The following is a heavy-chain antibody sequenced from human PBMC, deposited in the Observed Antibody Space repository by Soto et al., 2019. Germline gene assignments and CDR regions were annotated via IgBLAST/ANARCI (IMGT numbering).Heavy chain of an antibody. CDR2: ISSSSSYI. Sequence: EVQLVESGGGLVKPGGSLRLSCAASGFTFSSYSMNWVRQAPGKGLEWVSSISSSSSYIYYADSVKGRFTISRDNAKNSLDLQMNSLRAEDTAVYYCARSQGSGPYRGFDYWGQGTLVTVSS. J-gene: IGHJ4*02. CDR1: GFTFSSYS. V-gene: IGHV3-21*01. D-gene: IGHD6-19*01. CDR3: ARSQGSGPYRGFDY.